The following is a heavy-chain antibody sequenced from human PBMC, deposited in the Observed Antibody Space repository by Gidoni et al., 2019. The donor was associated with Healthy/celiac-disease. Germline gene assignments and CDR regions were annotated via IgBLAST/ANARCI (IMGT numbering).Heavy chain of an antibody. CDR1: GGSFSGYY. CDR2: INHSGST. V-gene: IGHV4-34*01. D-gene: IGHD5-12*01. CDR3: ARLPRSRWLQSTGDY. Sequence: QVQLQQLGAGLLKPSETLSLTCAVYGGSFSGYYWSWIRQPPGKGLEWIGEINHSGSTNYNPSLKSRVTISVDTSKNQFALKLSSVTAADTAVYYCARLPRSRWLQSTGDYWGQGTLVTVSS. J-gene: IGHJ4*02.